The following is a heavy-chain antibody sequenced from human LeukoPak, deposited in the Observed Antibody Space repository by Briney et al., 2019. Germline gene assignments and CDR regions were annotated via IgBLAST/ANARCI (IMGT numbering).Heavy chain of an antibody. J-gene: IGHJ5*02. D-gene: IGHD3-3*01. V-gene: IGHV3-11*01. CDR1: GFTFSDYY. CDR2: ISSSGSTI. Sequence: KPGGSLRLSCAASGFTFSDYYMSWIRQAPGKGLEWVSYISSSGSTIYYADSVKGRFTISRDNAKNSLYLQMNSLRAEDTAVYYCARDPYYDFWSGFDPWGQGTLVTVSS. CDR3: ARDPYYDFWSGFDP.